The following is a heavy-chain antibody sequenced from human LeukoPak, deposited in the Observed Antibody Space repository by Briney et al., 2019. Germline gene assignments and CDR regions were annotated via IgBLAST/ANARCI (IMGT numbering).Heavy chain of an antibody. CDR1: GFSVSSNY. V-gene: IGHV3-53*01. D-gene: IGHD2-15*01. CDR3: ARTRWYCSGGSGYRTFFFDY. Sequence: GGSLCLSCAVSGFSVSSNYKRGISQAPGKGLEWVSVIYSSGSTYYANSVKGRFTISRDNSKNTLYLQMNSLRAEDTAVYYCARTRWYCSGGSGYRTFFFDYWGQGTLVTVSS. J-gene: IGHJ4*02. CDR2: IYSSGST.